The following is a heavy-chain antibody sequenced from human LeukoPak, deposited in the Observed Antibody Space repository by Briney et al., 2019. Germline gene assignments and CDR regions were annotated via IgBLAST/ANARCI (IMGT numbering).Heavy chain of an antibody. D-gene: IGHD4-11*01. CDR2: ISGSGGST. CDR3: ANEYSKGDI. J-gene: IGHJ3*02. CDR1: GFTFSSYA. V-gene: IGHV3-23*01. Sequence: GSLRLSCAASGFTFSSYAMSWVRQAPGKGLEWVSAISGSGGSTYYADSVKGRFTISRDNSKNTLYLQMNSLRPKDTAIYYCANEYSKGDIWGQGTMVTVSS.